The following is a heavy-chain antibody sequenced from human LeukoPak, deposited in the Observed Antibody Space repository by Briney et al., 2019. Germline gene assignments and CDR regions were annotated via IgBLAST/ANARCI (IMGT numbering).Heavy chain of an antibody. Sequence: SGPTLVNPTQTLTLTCTFSGFSLNTRGVGVGWIRQPPGRALEWLALIYWDDDRRYSPSLKSRLTITKDTSKNQVVLTMTNMDPVYTATYYCAHRKNCNASSVFDYWGQGTLVTVSS. J-gene: IGHJ4*02. V-gene: IGHV2-5*02. CDR1: GFSLNTRGVG. D-gene: IGHD3-22*01. CDR3: AHRKNCNASSVFDY. CDR2: IYWDDDR.